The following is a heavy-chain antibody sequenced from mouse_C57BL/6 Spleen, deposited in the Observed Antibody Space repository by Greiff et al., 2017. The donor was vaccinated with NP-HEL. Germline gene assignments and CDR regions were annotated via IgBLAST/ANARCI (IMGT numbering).Heavy chain of an antibody. Sequence: ESGPGLVKPSQSLSLTCSVTGYSITSGYYWNWIRQIPGNKLEWMGYISYDGSNNYNPSLKNRISITRDTSKNQFFLKLNSVTTEDTATYYCARAYYSNDWFAYWGQGTLVTVSA. CDR1: GYSITSGYY. J-gene: IGHJ3*01. D-gene: IGHD2-5*01. CDR3: ARAYYSNDWFAY. CDR2: ISYDGSN. V-gene: IGHV3-6*01.